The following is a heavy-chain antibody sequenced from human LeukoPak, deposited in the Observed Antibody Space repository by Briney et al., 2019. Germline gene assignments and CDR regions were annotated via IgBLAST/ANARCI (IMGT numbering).Heavy chain of an antibody. CDR3: ARGTGYSSGWYRSHDAFDI. Sequence: PSETLSLTCAVYGGSFSGYYWSWIRQPPGKGLGWIGEINHSGSTNYNPSLKRRVTISVDTSKNQFSLKLSSVTAADTAVYYWARGTGYSSGWYRSHDAFDIWGQGAMVTVSS. CDR1: GGSFSGYY. V-gene: IGHV4-34*01. CDR2: INHSGST. D-gene: IGHD6-19*01. J-gene: IGHJ3*02.